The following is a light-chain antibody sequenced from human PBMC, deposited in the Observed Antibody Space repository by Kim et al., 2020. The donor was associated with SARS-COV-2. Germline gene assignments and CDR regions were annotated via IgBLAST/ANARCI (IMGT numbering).Light chain of an antibody. V-gene: IGLV2-14*03. CDR2: DVS. J-gene: IGLJ3*02. CDR1: SSVFGAYNY. Sequence: QSALTQPASVSGSPGQSITISCTGTSSVFGAYNYVSWYQQHPGKAPKLMIYDVSNRPSGVSNRFSGSKSGNTASLTISGLQAEDEADFYCCSYAGSHTWVFGGGTQLTVL. CDR3: CSYAGSHTWV.